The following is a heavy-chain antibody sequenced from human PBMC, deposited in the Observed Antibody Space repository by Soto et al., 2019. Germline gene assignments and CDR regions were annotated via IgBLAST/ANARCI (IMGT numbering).Heavy chain of an antibody. J-gene: IGHJ6*02. CDR3: AIEPGIAVAFHYYSYGMDV. CDR1: GYTFTSYA. Sequence: QVQLVQSGSELKKPGASVKVSCKASGYTFTSYAMNWVRQAPGQGLEWMGWINTNTGNPTYAQGFTGRFVFSLDTSVSPAYLQICSLKAEYTAVYYCAIEPGIAVAFHYYSYGMDVWGQGTTLTVSS. V-gene: IGHV7-4-1*01. CDR2: INTNTGNP. D-gene: IGHD6-19*01.